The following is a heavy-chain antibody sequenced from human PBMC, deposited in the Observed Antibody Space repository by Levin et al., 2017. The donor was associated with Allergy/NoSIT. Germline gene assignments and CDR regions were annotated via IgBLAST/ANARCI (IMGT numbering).Heavy chain of an antibody. V-gene: IGHV3-33*01. D-gene: IGHD6-13*01. CDR3: ARGSSTWPTYYFDY. CDR1: GFTFSSSG. Sequence: GESLKISCAASGFTFSSSGMHWVRQAPGKGLEWVAVIWYDGSEKYYGDSVKGRFTISRDNSKNTLYLQMNSLRVEDTAIYYCARGSSTWPTYYFDYWGQGTLVTVSS. CDR2: IWYDGSEK. J-gene: IGHJ4*02.